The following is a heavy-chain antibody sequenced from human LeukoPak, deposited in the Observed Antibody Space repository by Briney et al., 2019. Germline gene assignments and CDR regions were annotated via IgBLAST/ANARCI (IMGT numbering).Heavy chain of an antibody. CDR2: IYGSTTT. D-gene: IGHD1-26*01. Sequence: PGGSLRLSCAASGFTVSTNYMNWVRQAPGKGLEWVSLIYGSTTTNYADSVKGRFTISRDNAKNSLYLQMNSLRAEDTAVYYCARDWVGATDYWGQGTLVTVSS. CDR1: GFTVSTNY. J-gene: IGHJ4*02. V-gene: IGHV3-53*01. CDR3: ARDWVGATDY.